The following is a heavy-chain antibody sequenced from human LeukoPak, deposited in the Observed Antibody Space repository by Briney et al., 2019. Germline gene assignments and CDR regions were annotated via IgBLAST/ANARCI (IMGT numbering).Heavy chain of an antibody. J-gene: IGHJ4*02. Sequence: SVKVSCKASGGTFSGYAISWVRQAPGQGLEWMGGIIPIFGTANYAQKFQGRVTITTDESTSTAYMELSSLRSEDTAVYYCARSRDPDSGSPDYYWGQGTLVTVSS. V-gene: IGHV1-69*05. D-gene: IGHD1-26*01. CDR1: GGTFSGYA. CDR3: ARSRDPDSGSPDYY. CDR2: IIPIFGTA.